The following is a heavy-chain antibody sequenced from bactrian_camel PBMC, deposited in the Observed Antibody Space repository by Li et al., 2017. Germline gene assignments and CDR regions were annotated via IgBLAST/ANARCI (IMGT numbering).Heavy chain of an antibody. CDR2: INAAGSST. D-gene: IGHD3*01. J-gene: IGHJ4*01. CDR3: ATSGFRY. CDR1: GFTFSTSG. V-gene: IGHV3S1*01. Sequence: QVQLVESGGGLAQPGGSLRLSCAASGFTFSTSGMSWVRQAPGKGLEWVSTINAAGSSTYYAESVKGRFTISRDNAKNTLYLQMNSLKSEDTALYYCATSGFRYWGQGTQVTVS.